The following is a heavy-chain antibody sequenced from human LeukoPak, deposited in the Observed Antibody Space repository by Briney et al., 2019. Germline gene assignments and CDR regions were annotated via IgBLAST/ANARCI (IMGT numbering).Heavy chain of an antibody. D-gene: IGHD3-22*01. CDR2: IYSGGST. CDR3: ARFCDYYDSSGPSCIEF. J-gene: IGHJ4*02. V-gene: IGHV3-53*01. Sequence: GGSLRLSCAASGFTVSSNYMSWVRQAPGKGLEWVSVIYSGGSTYYADSVKGRFTISRDNSKNTLYLQMNSLRAEDTAVYYCARFCDYYDSSGPSCIEFWGQGTLVTVSS. CDR1: GFTVSSNY.